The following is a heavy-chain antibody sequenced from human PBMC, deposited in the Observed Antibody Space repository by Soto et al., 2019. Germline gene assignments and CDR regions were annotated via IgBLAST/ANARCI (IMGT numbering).Heavy chain of an antibody. CDR1: GGSISSSSYY. CDR3: ARLSITAAGYYGMDV. CDR2: IYYSGST. V-gene: IGHV4-39*01. Sequence: PSETLSLTCTVSGGSISSSSYYWGWIRQPPGKGLEWIGGIYYSGSTYYNPSLKSRVTISVDTSKNQFSLNLSSVTAADTAVYYCARLSITAAGYYGMDVWGQGTTVTVSS. J-gene: IGHJ6*02. D-gene: IGHD6-13*01.